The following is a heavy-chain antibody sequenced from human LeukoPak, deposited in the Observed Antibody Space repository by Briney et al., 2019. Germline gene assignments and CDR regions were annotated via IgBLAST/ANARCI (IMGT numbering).Heavy chain of an antibody. CDR3: ATLPATARATLDY. J-gene: IGHJ4*02. V-gene: IGHV5-51*01. CDR2: IYPGDSDT. D-gene: IGHD1-26*01. CDR1: GYSFTSYW. Sequence: HGESLKISCKGSGYSFTSYWIGWVRQMPGKGLEWMGIIYPGDSDTRYSPSFQGQDTISADKSISTAYLQWSSLKASDTAMYYCATLPATARATLDYWGQGTLVTVSS.